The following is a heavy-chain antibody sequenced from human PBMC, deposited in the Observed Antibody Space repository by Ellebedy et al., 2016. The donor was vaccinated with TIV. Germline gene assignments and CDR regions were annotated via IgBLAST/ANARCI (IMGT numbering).Heavy chain of an antibody. CDR3: AKEISGGYSYGYGGAVAYFDL. CDR1: GFSFGSYW. V-gene: IGHV3-23*01. Sequence: GESLKISCAASGFSFGSYWMLWVRQPPGKGLEWVSAISGSGGSTYYADSVKGRFTISRDNAKDTLYLQINSLRAEDTALYYCAKEISGGYSYGYGGAVAYFDLWGRGTLVTVSS. D-gene: IGHD5-18*01. CDR2: ISGSGGST. J-gene: IGHJ2*01.